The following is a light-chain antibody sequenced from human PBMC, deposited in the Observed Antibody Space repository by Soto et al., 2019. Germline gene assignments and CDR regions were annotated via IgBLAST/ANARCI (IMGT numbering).Light chain of an antibody. CDR1: SSDVGGYKY. J-gene: IGLJ1*01. Sequence: QSVLTQPASVSGSPGQSITISCTGTSSDVGGYKYVSWYQQHPGKAPKFMIYEVSNRPSGVSNRFSDSKSGNTASLTISGLQAEDEADYYCSSYTSSSTTVFGTGTKLTVL. V-gene: IGLV2-14*01. CDR2: EVS. CDR3: SSYTSSSTTV.